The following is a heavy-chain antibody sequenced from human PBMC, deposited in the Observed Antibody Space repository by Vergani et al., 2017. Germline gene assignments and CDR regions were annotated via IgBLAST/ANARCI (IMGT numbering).Heavy chain of an antibody. J-gene: IGHJ6*03. D-gene: IGHD6-13*01. Sequence: QVQLVESGGGVVQPGRSLRLSCAASGFTFSSYGMHWVRQAPGKGLEWVAVIWYDGSNKYYADSVKGRFTISRDNSKNTLYLQMNSLRAEDTAVYYCARARGRSSSWRYCYYMDVWGKGTTVTVSS. V-gene: IGHV3-33*01. CDR3: ARARGRSSSWRYCYYMDV. CDR1: GFTFSSYG. CDR2: IWYDGSNK.